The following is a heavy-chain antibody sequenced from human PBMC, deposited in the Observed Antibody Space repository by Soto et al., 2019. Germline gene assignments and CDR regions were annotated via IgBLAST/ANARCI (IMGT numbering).Heavy chain of an antibody. CDR1: GFTFDDYA. V-gene: IGHV3-9*01. J-gene: IGHJ4*02. CDR2: ISWNSGSI. Sequence: EVQLVESGGGLVQPGRSLRLSCAASGFTFDDYAMHWVRQAPGKGLEWVSGISWNSGSIGYADSVKGRFTISRDNAKNSLYLQMNSLRAEDTALYYCAKELGRYWGQGTLVTVSS. CDR3: AKELGRY.